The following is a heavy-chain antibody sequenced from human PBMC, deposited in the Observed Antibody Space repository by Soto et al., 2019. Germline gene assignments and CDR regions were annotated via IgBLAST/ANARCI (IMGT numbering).Heavy chain of an antibody. V-gene: IGHV3-23*01. CDR3: AKDRAGGSSSWSDY. CDR1: GFTFGDDA. J-gene: IGHJ4*02. Sequence: GGSLRLSCAASGFTFGDDAMNWVRQAPGRGLEWVSVISGSDGTTLYADSVEGRFTISRDKSKNTLYLQMNSQRAEDTAVYYCAKDRAGGSSSWSDYWGRGILVTVSS. D-gene: IGHD6-13*01. CDR2: ISGSDGTT.